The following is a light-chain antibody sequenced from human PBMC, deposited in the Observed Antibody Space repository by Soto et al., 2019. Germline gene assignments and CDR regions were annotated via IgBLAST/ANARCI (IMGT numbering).Light chain of an antibody. J-gene: IGLJ2*01. CDR2: GNT. CDR1: SNNVGSYA. Sequence: QSVLTQEASVSGTVGQKVTISCTGNSNNVGSYAVGWYQQIAHGAPKTVMFGNTLPSGIPPRFSGSKSGTTASLTISRLYPAEDADYHCSTWYYSLSAQGVFGRGTQLTVL. V-gene: IGLV1-44*01. CDR3: STWYYSLSAQGV.